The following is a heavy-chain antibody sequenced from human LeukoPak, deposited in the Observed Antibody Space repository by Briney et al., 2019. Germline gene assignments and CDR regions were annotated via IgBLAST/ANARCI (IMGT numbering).Heavy chain of an antibody. Sequence: PSQTLSLTCTVSGGSISSGGYYWSWIRQHPGKGLEWTGYIYYSGSTYYNPSLKSRVTISVDTSKNQFSLKLSSVTAADTAVYYCARDKVVVAATPDYYYYGMDVWGQGTTVTVSS. J-gene: IGHJ6*02. CDR2: IYYSGST. V-gene: IGHV4-31*03. CDR3: ARDKVVVAATPDYYYYGMDV. D-gene: IGHD2-15*01. CDR1: GGSISSGGYY.